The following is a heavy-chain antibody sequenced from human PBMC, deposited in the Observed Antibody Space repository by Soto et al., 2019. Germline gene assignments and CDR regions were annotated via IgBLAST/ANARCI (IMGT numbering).Heavy chain of an antibody. CDR3: ANFIATPFPIDV. D-gene: IGHD2-15*01. J-gene: IGHJ6*03. CDR2: ISGSGGST. CDR1: GVTFSSYA. V-gene: IGHV3-23*01. Sequence: EVQLLESGGGLVQPGGSLRLSCAASGVTFSSYAMSWVRQAPGKWLEWVSAISGSGGSTYYADSVKGRFTISRDNSKDTLYLQMNSLRAEETAVYYWANFIATPFPIDVWGKGNTLTVS.